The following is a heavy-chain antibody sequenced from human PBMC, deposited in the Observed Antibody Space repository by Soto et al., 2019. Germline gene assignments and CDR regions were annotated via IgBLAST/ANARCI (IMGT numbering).Heavy chain of an antibody. CDR1: GGSFSGYY. V-gene: IGHV4-34*01. Sequence: SETLSLTCAVYGGSFSGYYWSWIRQPPGKGLEWIGEINHSGSTNYNPSLKSRVTISVDTSKNQFSLKLSSVTAADTAVYYCARGPRITMVRGVKDWYFDLWGRGTLVT. D-gene: IGHD3-10*01. CDR2: INHSGST. CDR3: ARGPRITMVRGVKDWYFDL. J-gene: IGHJ2*01.